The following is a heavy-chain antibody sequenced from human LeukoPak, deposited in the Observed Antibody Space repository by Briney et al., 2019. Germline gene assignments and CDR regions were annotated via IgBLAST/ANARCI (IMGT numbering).Heavy chain of an antibody. V-gene: IGHV4-59*01. CDR1: GGSISSYY. J-gene: IGHJ6*03. Sequence: PSETLSLTCTVSGGSISSYYWSWIRQPPGKGLEWIGYIHYSGSTNYNPSLKSRVTISVDTSKNQFSLKLSSVTAADTAVYYCARTTEGGYSYGYFYYYYMDVWGKGTTVTISS. CDR2: IHYSGST. CDR3: ARTTEGGYSYGYFYYYYMDV. D-gene: IGHD5-18*01.